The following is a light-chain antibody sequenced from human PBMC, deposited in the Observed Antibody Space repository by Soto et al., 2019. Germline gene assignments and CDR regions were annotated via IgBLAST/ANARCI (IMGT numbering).Light chain of an antibody. J-gene: IGLJ1*01. V-gene: IGLV2-14*01. CDR3: SSYAGSSNV. Sequence: QSVLTQPPSVSGSPGQSITVSCTGTTSDVGSYDYVSWYQHHPDKAPKLIISEVNKRPSGISNRFSGSKSGNTASLTISGLQAEDEADYYCSSYAGSSNVFGTGTKLTVL. CDR1: TSDVGSYDY. CDR2: EVN.